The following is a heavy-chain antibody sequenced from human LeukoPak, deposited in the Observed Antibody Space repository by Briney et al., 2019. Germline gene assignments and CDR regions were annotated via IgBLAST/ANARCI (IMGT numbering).Heavy chain of an antibody. D-gene: IGHD2-2*02. CDR2: IYYSGSN. CDR1: GGSISSYY. V-gene: IGHV4-59*01. J-gene: IGHJ6*03. CDR3: ARARLPIPSYYYYMDV. Sequence: KPSETLSLTCTVSGGSISSYYWSWIRQPPGKGLEWVGYIYYSGSNNYNPSLKSRFTISVDTSKNQFSLKLSSVTAADTAGYYCARARLPIPSYYYYMDVWGKGTTVTISS.